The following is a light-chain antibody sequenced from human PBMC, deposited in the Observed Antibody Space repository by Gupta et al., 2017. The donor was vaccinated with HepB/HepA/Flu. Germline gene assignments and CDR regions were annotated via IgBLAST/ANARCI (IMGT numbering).Light chain of an antibody. Sequence: EIVMTQSPLSLPVTPGEPAAIPCRSSQSRMYSDGHNYLGWYLQKPGQSPQILIYVGSNRACGVPDRFSGSGSGTDFTLKISRVEAEDVGVYYCKQKLQSPLTFGQGTQVEIK. CDR2: VGS. CDR1: QSRMYSDGHNY. CDR3: KQKLQSPLT. J-gene: IGKJ1*01. V-gene: IGKV2-28*01.